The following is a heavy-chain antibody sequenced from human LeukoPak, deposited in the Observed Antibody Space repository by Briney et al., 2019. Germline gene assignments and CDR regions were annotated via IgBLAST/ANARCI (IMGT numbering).Heavy chain of an antibody. V-gene: IGHV4-34*01. CDR2: INHSGST. Sequence: SETLSLTCAIYGGSFSGYYWSWIRQPPGKGLEWIGEINHSGSTNYNPSLKSRVTISVDTSKNQFSLKLSSVTAADTAVYYCARGGGYSYGPWGTRNLVLCYWGQGTLVTVSS. CDR3: ARGGGYSYGPWGTRNLVLCY. CDR1: GGSFSGYY. J-gene: IGHJ4*02. D-gene: IGHD5-18*01.